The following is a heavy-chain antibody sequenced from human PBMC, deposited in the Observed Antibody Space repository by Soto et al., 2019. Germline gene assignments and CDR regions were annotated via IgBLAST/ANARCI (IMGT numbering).Heavy chain of an antibody. D-gene: IGHD2-2*01. J-gene: IGHJ6*02. CDR3: ARVPRSPNYYYGMDV. CDR2: INPNSGGT. Sequence: GASVKVSCKASGYTFTGYYMHWVRQAPGQGLEWMGWINPNSGGTNYAQKFQGWVTMTRDTSISTAYMELSRLRSDDTAVYYCARVPRSPNYYYGMDVWGQGTTVTVSS. CDR1: GYTFTGYY. V-gene: IGHV1-2*04.